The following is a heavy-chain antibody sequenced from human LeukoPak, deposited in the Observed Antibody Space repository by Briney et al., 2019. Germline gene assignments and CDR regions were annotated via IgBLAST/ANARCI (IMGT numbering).Heavy chain of an antibody. CDR3: AKLRPPRSYGSGSYLDY. Sequence: GGSLRLSCAASGFTFDDYAMHWVRHAPGKVLEWVSAINWNSGNIGYADSVKGRFTISRDNSKNTLYLQMNSLRAEDTAVYYCAKLRPPRSYGSGSYLDYWGQGTLVTVSS. CDR2: INWNSGNI. D-gene: IGHD3-10*01. J-gene: IGHJ4*02. V-gene: IGHV3-9*01. CDR1: GFTFDDYA.